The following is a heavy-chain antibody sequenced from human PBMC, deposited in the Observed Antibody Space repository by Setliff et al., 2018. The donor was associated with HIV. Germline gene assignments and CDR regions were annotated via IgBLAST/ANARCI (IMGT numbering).Heavy chain of an antibody. CDR1: GDSIGTYS. V-gene: IGHV4-59*12. CDR3: ARGPYDFWSGYYMAV. D-gene: IGHD3-3*01. Sequence: SETLSLTCAVSGDSIGTYSWHWLRQPPGKGLEWIGYIYGSGSTNYNPSLRSRVTISVDTSKNQFSLKLSSVTAADTAVYYCARGPYDFWSGYYMAVWGQGTLVTVSS. J-gene: IGHJ4*02. CDR2: IYGSGST.